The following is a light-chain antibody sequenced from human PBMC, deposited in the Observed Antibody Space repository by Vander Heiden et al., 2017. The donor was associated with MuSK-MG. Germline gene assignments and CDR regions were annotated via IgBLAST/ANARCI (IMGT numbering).Light chain of an antibody. CDR1: QSISNY. CDR3: QQYDTTPST. V-gene: IGKV1-39*01. J-gene: IGKJ5*01. CDR2: AAS. Sequence: DIQMTQSPSSLSASVGDRVTITCRASQSISNYLNWYQQKPGRAPKLLIYAASTLQSGVPSRFSGRGSGTDFTLTISSLQPEDFATYYCQQYDTTPSTFGQGTRLEIK.